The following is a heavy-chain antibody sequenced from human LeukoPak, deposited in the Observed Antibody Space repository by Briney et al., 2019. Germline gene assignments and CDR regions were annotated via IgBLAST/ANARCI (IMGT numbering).Heavy chain of an antibody. V-gene: IGHV4-34*01. J-gene: IGHJ4*02. CDR1: GFTFSNYA. Sequence: GSLRLSCAASGFTFSNYAMSWIRQPPGKGLEWIGEINHSGSTNYNPSLKSRVTISVDTSKNQFSLKLSSVTAADTAVYYCARTDVPAAMGFFDYWGQGTLVTVSS. D-gene: IGHD2-2*01. CDR3: ARTDVPAAMGFFDY. CDR2: INHSGST.